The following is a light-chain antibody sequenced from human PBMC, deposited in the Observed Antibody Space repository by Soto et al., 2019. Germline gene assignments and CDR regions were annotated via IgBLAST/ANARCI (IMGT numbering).Light chain of an antibody. CDR3: SSYAGSNVLVV. J-gene: IGLJ2*01. CDR1: SSDIGSYNL. Sequence: QSALTQPGSVSGSPGQSITISCSGTSSDIGSYNLVSWYQQHPSKAPKVIIFEGSRLPSGVSSRFSGSKSGNTASLTISGLRPEDEADYYCSSYAGSNVLVVFGGGTKVTVL. V-gene: IGLV2-23*01. CDR2: EGS.